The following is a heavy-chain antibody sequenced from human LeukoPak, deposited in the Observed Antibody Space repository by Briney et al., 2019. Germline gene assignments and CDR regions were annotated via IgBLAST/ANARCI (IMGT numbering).Heavy chain of an antibody. CDR3: ARAGSGSYYMNWFDP. Sequence: PGGSLRLSCAASGFTFSSYEMNWVRQAPGKGLEWVSYISSSGSTIYYADSVKGRFTISRDNAKNSLYLQMNSLRAEDTAVYYCARAGSGSYYMNWFDPWGQGTLVTVSS. V-gene: IGHV3-48*03. D-gene: IGHD3-10*01. CDR1: GFTFSSYE. J-gene: IGHJ5*02. CDR2: ISSSGSTI.